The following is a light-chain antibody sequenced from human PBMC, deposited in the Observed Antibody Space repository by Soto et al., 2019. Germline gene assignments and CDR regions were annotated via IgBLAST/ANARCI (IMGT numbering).Light chain of an antibody. V-gene: IGKV1-5*03. CDR2: KAS. J-gene: IGKJ2*01. CDR1: QSISNW. CDR3: QQYNGT. Sequence: DIQMTQSPSTLSASVGDTVTITCRASQSISNWLAWYQQKPGKAPKLLIYKASSLQSGVPSRFSGSGSGTEFTLTISSLQHDDFATYYCQQYNGTFGQGTKLEIK.